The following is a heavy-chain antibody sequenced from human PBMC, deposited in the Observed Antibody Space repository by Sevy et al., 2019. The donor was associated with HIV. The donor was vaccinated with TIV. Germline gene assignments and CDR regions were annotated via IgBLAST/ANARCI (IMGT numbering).Heavy chain of an antibody. J-gene: IGHJ6*02. V-gene: IGHV1-18*01. Sequence: ASVKDSCKASGYTFTSYGISWVRQAPGQGLEWMGWISAYNGNTNYAQKLQGRVTMTTDTSTSTAYMELRSLRSDDTAVYYCARLVLWFGELLSRGMDVWGQGTTVTVSS. CDR3: ARLVLWFGELLSRGMDV. CDR1: GYTFTSYG. CDR2: ISAYNGNT. D-gene: IGHD3-10*01.